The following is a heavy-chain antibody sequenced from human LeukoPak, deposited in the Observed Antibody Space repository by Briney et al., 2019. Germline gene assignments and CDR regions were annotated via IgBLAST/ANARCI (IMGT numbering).Heavy chain of an antibody. CDR2: MNPNSGNT. J-gene: IGHJ4*02. CDR1: GYTFTSYD. D-gene: IGHD1-26*01. Sequence: ASVKVSCKASGYTFTSYDINWVRQAAGQGREWMGWMNPNSGNTGYAQKFQGRVNMTRNTSISTAYMELSSLRSEDTDVYYCARSQREGGVYYWGQGTLVTVSS. V-gene: IGHV1-8*01. CDR3: ARSQREGGVYY.